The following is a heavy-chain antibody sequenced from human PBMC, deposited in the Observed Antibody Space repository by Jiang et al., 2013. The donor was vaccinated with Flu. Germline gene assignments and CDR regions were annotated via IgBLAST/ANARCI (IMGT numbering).Heavy chain of an antibody. Sequence: LLKPSETLSLTCAVYGGSFSGYYWSWIRQPPGKGLEWIGEINHSGSTNYNPSLKSRVTISVDTSKNQFSLKLSSVTAADTAVYYCARAPDYCSGGSCYSGPLDYWGQGTLVTVSS. V-gene: IGHV4-34*01. J-gene: IGHJ4*02. D-gene: IGHD2-15*01. CDR3: ARAPDYCSGGSCYSGPLDY. CDR2: INHSGST. CDR1: GGSFSGYY.